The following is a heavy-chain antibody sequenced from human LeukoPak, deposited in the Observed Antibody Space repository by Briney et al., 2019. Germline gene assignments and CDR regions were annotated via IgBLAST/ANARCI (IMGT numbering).Heavy chain of an antibody. D-gene: IGHD4-17*01. CDR1: GFTFSSYS. Sequence: GGSLTLSCAACGFTFSSYSMMWVPQAPGKGRVWVSYISSSSSYIYYADSVKGRFTISRDNAKNSLYLQMSSLRAEDTAVYYCAKSWRYGDYQRARYFDYWGQGTLVTVSS. CDR3: AKSWRYGDYQRARYFDY. J-gene: IGHJ4*02. V-gene: IGHV3-21*01. CDR2: ISSSSSYI.